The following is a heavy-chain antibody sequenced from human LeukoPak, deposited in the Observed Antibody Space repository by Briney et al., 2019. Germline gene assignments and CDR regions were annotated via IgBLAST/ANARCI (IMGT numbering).Heavy chain of an antibody. CDR3: ARGSGYAVGDF. V-gene: IGHV3-66*01. CDR1: EFSVGSNY. J-gene: IGHJ4*02. CDR2: IYSGGST. Sequence: GGSLRLSCAASEFSVGSNYMTWVRQAPGKGLGWVSLIYSGGSTYYADSVKGRFTISRDNSKNTLYLQMNSLRAEDTAVYYCARGSGYAVGDFWGRGTLVTVSS. D-gene: IGHD5-12*01.